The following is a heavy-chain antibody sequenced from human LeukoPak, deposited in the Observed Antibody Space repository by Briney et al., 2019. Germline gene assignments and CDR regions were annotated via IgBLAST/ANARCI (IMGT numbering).Heavy chain of an antibody. CDR3: AKDLLELLRYFDY. V-gene: IGHV3-23*01. CDR1: GFTFSSYA. Sequence: PGGSLRLSCAASGFTFSSYAMSWVRQAPGKGLEWVSAISGSGGSTYNADSVKGRFTISRDNSKNTLYLQMNSLRAGDTAVYYCAKDLLELLRYFDYWGQGTLVTVSS. J-gene: IGHJ4*02. CDR2: ISGSGGST. D-gene: IGHD1-26*01.